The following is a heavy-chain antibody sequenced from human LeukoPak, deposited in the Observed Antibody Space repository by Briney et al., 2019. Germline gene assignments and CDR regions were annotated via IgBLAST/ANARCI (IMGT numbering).Heavy chain of an antibody. D-gene: IGHD5-18*01. CDR2: IIPIFGTA. J-gene: IGHJ5*02. CDR3: ARLNLPGYSYGFNWFDP. Sequence: APVKVSCKASGGTFSSYAISWVRQAPGQGLEWMGGIIPIFGTANYAQKFQGRVTITTDESTSTAYMELSSLRSEDTAVYYCARLNLPGYSYGFNWFDPWGQGTLVTVSS. V-gene: IGHV1-69*05. CDR1: GGTFSSYA.